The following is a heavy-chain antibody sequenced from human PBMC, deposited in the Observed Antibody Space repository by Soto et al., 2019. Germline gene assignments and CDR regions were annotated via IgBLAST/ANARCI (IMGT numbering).Heavy chain of an antibody. CDR2: IYYSGST. Sequence: QVQXQXSGPGLVXPXXXLSLTXXXXGGXXXXGGXXXXXXXXXXXXXXEWIGYIYYSGSTYYNPSLKSRVTISVDTSKNQFSLKLSSVTAADTAVYYCARGVGDYGGNPFDYWGQGTLVTVSS. CDR3: ARGVGDYGGNPFDY. D-gene: IGHD4-17*01. J-gene: IGHJ4*02. V-gene: IGHV4-31*02. CDR1: GGXXXXGGXX.